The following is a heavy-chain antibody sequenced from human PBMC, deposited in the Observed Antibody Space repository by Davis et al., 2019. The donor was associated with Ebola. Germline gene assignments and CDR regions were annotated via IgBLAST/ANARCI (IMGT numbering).Heavy chain of an antibody. Sequence: GESLKISCAASGFTFSSYAMHWVRQAPGKGLEWVAVISYDGSNKYYADSVKGRFTISRDNAKNTLYLQMNSLRAEDTAVYYCAREWLPGIAVYYYGMDVWGQGTTVTVSS. CDR1: GFTFSSYA. D-gene: IGHD5-18*01. J-gene: IGHJ6*02. CDR2: ISYDGSNK. CDR3: AREWLPGIAVYYYGMDV. V-gene: IGHV3-30-3*01.